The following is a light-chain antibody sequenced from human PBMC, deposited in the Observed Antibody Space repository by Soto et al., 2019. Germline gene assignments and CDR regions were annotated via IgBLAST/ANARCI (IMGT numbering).Light chain of an antibody. CDR2: DVT. CDR3: CSYAGSYTVL. J-gene: IGLJ2*01. CDR1: SSDVGGYNY. V-gene: IGLV2-11*01. Sequence: QSVLTQPRSVSGSPGQSVTISCTGTSSDVGGYNYVSWYQLHPGKAPKFMIYDVTKRPSGVPDRFSGSKSGNTASLTISGLQAEDEADYFCCSYAGSYTVLFGGGTKLTVL.